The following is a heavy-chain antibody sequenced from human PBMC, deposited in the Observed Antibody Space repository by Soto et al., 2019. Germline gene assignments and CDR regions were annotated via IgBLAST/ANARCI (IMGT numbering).Heavy chain of an antibody. V-gene: IGHV3-23*01. CDR2: ISGSGGST. D-gene: IGHD6-6*01. CDR3: VKGSASVRPYFFDY. J-gene: IGHJ4*02. Sequence: GGSLRLSCAASGFTLSNYAMSWIRQAPGKGLEWVSAISGSGGSTYLADSVKGRFSISRDNSKSTLYAQLNSLRAEDSAIYYCVKGSASVRPYFFDYWGQGTLVTVSS. CDR1: GFTLSNYA.